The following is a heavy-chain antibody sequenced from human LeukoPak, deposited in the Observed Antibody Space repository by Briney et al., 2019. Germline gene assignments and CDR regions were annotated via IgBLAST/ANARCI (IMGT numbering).Heavy chain of an antibody. CDR1: GFTFSSYG. D-gene: IGHD2-2*02. J-gene: IGHJ6*03. Sequence: GGSLRLSCAASGFTFSSYGMHWVRQAPGKGLEWVAVIWFDGSNKYYADSVKGRFTISRDNSRNTLYLQMNSLRAADTAVYYCARKRRETVRYNLGYCSSTSCYTSSYYYYYYMDVWGKGTTVTVSS. V-gene: IGHV3-33*01. CDR3: ARKRRETVRYNLGYCSSTSCYTSSYYYYYYMDV. CDR2: IWFDGSNK.